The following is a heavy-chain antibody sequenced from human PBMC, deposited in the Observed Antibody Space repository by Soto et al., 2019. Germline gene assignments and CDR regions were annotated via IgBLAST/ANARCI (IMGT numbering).Heavy chain of an antibody. D-gene: IGHD6-19*01. CDR1: GYTFTSYS. CDR3: ARGVAGPLHWFDP. CDR2: INAGNGNT. J-gene: IGHJ5*02. V-gene: IGHV1-3*01. Sequence: ASVKVSCKASGYTFTSYSMHWVRQAPGQRLEWKGWINAGNGNTKYSQKLQGRVTITRDTSASTAYMELSSLRSEDTAVYYCARGVAGPLHWFDPWGQGTLVTGSS.